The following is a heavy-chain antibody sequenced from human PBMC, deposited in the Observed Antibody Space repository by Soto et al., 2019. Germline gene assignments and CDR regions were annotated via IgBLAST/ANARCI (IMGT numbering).Heavy chain of an antibody. Sequence: PGESLKISCQATGYSFTTYWISWVRQMPGKGVECMGRIDPTDSYTNYSPSFQGHVTISADKSISTAYLQWSSLKASDTAMYYCARRHSSSSAFDPWGQGTLITVS. CDR2: IDPTDSYT. CDR1: GYSFTTYW. J-gene: IGHJ5*02. CDR3: ARRHSSSSAFDP. V-gene: IGHV5-10-1*01. D-gene: IGHD6-13*01.